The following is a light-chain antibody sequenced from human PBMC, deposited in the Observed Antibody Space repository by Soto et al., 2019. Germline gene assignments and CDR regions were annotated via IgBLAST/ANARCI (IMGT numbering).Light chain of an antibody. Sequence: EIVVTQSPGTLSLSPEDRATLSCRASQSVGGNLAWYQQKPGQAPRLLIYDAAKRTIGIPARFSGGGFGTDFTLTINSLEPEDFAVYFCQQRTFWPLTFGGGTKVEIK. CDR3: QQRTFWPLT. V-gene: IGKV3-11*01. CDR2: DAA. CDR1: QSVGGN. J-gene: IGKJ4*01.